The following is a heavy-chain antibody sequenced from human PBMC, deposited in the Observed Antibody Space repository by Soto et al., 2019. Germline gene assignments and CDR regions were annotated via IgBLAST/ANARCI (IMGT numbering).Heavy chain of an antibody. Sequence: QLNRVQSGAEVKKAGSSVKVSCKASGGTVSSYAITWLRQAPGKGLEWRGVFIPIFVSAHYAPKFQGRITITADECTSTAYMELSGLISEDTAIYYCARDVSSYTTGFRGYDLWGQGTQVTVSS. D-gene: IGHD4-17*01. CDR1: GGTVSSYA. V-gene: IGHV1-69*01. CDR2: FIPIFVSA. J-gene: IGHJ4*02. CDR3: ARDVSSYTTGFRGYDL.